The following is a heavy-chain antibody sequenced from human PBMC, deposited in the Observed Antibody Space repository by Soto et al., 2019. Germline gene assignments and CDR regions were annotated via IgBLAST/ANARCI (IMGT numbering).Heavy chain of an antibody. CDR1: GGTFSSYT. D-gene: IGHD5-18*01. V-gene: IGHV1-69*08. Sequence: QVQLVQSGAEVKKPGSSVKVSCKASGGTFSSYTISWVRQAPGQGLEWMGRIIPILGIANYAQKFQGRVTITADKSTSPAYMELSSLRSEDTAVYYCARDLQDTHYYYSYMDGWGKGTTVTVSS. CDR3: ARDLQDTHYYYSYMDG. J-gene: IGHJ6*03. CDR2: IIPILGIA.